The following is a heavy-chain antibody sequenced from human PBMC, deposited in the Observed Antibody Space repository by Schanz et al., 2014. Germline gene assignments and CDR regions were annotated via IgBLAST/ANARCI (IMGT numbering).Heavy chain of an antibody. Sequence: QVQLVQSGSELKKPGASVKVSCKASGYTFTSYAMNWVRQAPGQGLEWLGWMNPNSGNPGFAQKFRGRVTMTRNTSMTTASIELHILTSEYTAVYYCARGRTFDYWGQGTLVTVSS. CDR2: MNPNSGNP. J-gene: IGHJ4*02. V-gene: IGHV1-8*01. CDR3: ARGRTFDY. CDR1: GYTFTSYA.